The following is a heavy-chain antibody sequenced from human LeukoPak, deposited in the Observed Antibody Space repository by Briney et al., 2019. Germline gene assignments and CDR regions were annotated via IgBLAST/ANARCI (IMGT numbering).Heavy chain of an antibody. Sequence: GSPRLSCLVSGFTFTGYSMNWVRQAPGKGLEWVLSISSSSSHIFYADSVKGRFTISRDNARNALDLQMNSLRAEDAAVYYCARSVMTGSTTRAFDMWGQGTMVTVSS. D-gene: IGHD2/OR15-2a*01. V-gene: IGHV3-21*01. J-gene: IGHJ3*02. CDR3: ARSVMTGSTTRAFDM. CDR2: ISSSSSHI. CDR1: GFTFTGYS.